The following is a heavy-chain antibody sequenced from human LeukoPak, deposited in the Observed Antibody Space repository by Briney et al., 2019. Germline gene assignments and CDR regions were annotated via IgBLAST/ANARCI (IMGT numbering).Heavy chain of an antibody. CDR2: MSPESGST. CDR1: GYTFTTLD. J-gene: IGHJ4*02. Sequence: ASVKVSCKASGYTFTTLDINWVRQTTGQGLEWMGWMSPESGSTGYAQKFQGRVTMTRDTSISTAYMELTSLTSDDTAAYYCARGVTAGVDFWGQGTLVTVTS. CDR3: ARGVTAGVDF. D-gene: IGHD6-13*01. V-gene: IGHV1-8*01.